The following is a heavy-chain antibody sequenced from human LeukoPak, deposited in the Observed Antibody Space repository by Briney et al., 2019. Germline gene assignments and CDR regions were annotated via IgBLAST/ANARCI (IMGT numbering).Heavy chain of an antibody. CDR2: ISHSGVT. D-gene: IGHD3-3*01. CDR1: GGSFSGSY. CDR3: AYYDFWSGYSPY. V-gene: IGHV4-34*01. Sequence: SETLSLTCAVYGGSFSGSYWGWIRHSPGKGLELIGEISHSGVTAYNPSLKSRVTISLDTSNSQFSLKLSSVTAADTAVYYCAYYDFWSGYSPYWGQGTLVTVSS. J-gene: IGHJ4*02.